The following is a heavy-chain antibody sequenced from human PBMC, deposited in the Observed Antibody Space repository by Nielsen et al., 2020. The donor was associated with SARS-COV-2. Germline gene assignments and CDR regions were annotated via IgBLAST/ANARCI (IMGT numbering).Heavy chain of an antibody. CDR1: GGTFSSYA. CDR2: IIPIFGTA. V-gene: IGHV1-69*13. D-gene: IGHD2-15*01. CDR3: ARGGGNHYYYYMDV. J-gene: IGHJ6*03. Sequence: PVKVSCKASGGTFSSYAISWVRQAPGQGLEWMGGIIPIFGTANYAQKFQGRVTITADESTSTAYMELSSLRSEDTAVYYCARGGGNHYYYYMDVWGKGTTVTVSS.